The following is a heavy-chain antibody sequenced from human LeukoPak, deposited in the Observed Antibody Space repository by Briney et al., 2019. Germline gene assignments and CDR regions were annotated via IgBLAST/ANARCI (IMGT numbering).Heavy chain of an antibody. CDR2: ISAYNGNT. Sequence: ASVKVSCKASGFTFTTYGITWVRQAPGQGLEWVGWISAYNGNTNYAQKLQGRVTMTTDTSTSTAYMEMRSLRSDDTAVYYCASDVYYYDSSAYYYFDYWGQGTPVAVSS. D-gene: IGHD3-22*01. CDR3: ASDVYYYDSSAYYYFDY. V-gene: IGHV1-18*01. CDR1: GFTFTTYG. J-gene: IGHJ4*02.